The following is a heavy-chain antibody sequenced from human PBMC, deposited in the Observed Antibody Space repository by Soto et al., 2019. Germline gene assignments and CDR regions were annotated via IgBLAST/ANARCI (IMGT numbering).Heavy chain of an antibody. V-gene: IGHV3-53*01. Sequence: GGSLRLTCAASGFTVSSNYMSWVRQAPGKGLEWVSVIYSGGSTYYADSVKGRFTISRDNSKNTLYLQMNSLRAEDTAVYYCAGGYCSSTSCYTYGMDVWGQGTTVTVSS. D-gene: IGHD2-2*02. J-gene: IGHJ6*02. CDR1: GFTVSSNY. CDR2: IYSGGST. CDR3: AGGYCSSTSCYTYGMDV.